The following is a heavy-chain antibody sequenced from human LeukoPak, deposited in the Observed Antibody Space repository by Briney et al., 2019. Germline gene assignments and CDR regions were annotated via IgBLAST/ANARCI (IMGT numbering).Heavy chain of an antibody. CDR1: GGSFSGYY. J-gene: IGHJ5*02. CDR2: INHSGST. CDR3: ARGEYSSSSWFAP. V-gene: IGHV4-34*01. D-gene: IGHD6-6*01. Sequence: RPSETLSLTCAVYGGSFSGYYWSWIRQPPGKGLEWIGEINHSGSTNYNPSLKSRVTISVDTSKNQFSLQLSSVTAADTAVYYCARGEYSSSSWFAPWGQGTLVTVSS.